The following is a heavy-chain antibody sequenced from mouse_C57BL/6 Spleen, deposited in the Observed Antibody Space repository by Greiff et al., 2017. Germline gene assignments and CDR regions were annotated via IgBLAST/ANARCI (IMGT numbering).Heavy chain of an antibody. Sequence: EVQLQESGPGLVKPSQSLSLTCSVTGYSITSGYYWNWIRQFPGNKLEWMGYISYDGSNNYNPSLKNRISITRDTSKNQFFLKLNSVTTEDTATYYCARGGDDGYYVDYAMDYWGQGTSVTVSS. J-gene: IGHJ4*01. CDR3: ARGGDDGYYVDYAMDY. CDR2: ISYDGSN. V-gene: IGHV3-6*01. D-gene: IGHD2-3*01. CDR1: GYSITSGYY.